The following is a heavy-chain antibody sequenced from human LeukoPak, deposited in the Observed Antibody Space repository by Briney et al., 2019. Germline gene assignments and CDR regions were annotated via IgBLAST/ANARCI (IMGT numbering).Heavy chain of an antibody. D-gene: IGHD3-10*01. CDR2: IDTSSTTM. CDR1: GLIFSKYS. CDR3: ARAVPMARGVNYYDY. V-gene: IGHV3-48*01. Sequence: GGSLRLSCAASGLIFSKYSMTWVRQAPGKGLEWVSFIDTSSTTMYYTDSVKGRFTISRENARNSLYLQMNSLRAGDTAVYYCARAVPMARGVNYYDYWGQGTLVTVSS. J-gene: IGHJ4*02.